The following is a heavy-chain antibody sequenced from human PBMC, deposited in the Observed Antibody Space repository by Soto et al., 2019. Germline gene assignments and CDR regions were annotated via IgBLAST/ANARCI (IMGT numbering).Heavy chain of an antibody. CDR1: GGSISSGGYY. CDR3: ARGQAKGYGLGY. Sequence: PSETLSLTCTVSGGSISSGGYYWSWIRQHPGKGLEWIGYIYYSGSTYYNPSLKSRVTISVDTSKNQFSLKLSSVTAADTAVYYCARGQAKGYGLGYWGQGTLVTVSS. J-gene: IGHJ4*02. D-gene: IGHD5-18*01. V-gene: IGHV4-31*03. CDR2: IYYSGST.